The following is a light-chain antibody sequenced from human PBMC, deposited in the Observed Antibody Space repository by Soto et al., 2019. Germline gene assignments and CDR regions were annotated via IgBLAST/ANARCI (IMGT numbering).Light chain of an antibody. J-gene: IGLJ1*01. Sequence: QSVLTQPASVSGTPGQSITIPCTGTSSDVGGYNYVSWYQQHPGKAPKLMIYDVSNRPSGVSNRLSGSKSGNTASLTISGLQAEDDADYYCSSYTSISTPFGNGTKVTVL. CDR1: SSDVGGYNY. CDR3: SSYTSISTP. V-gene: IGLV2-14*01. CDR2: DVS.